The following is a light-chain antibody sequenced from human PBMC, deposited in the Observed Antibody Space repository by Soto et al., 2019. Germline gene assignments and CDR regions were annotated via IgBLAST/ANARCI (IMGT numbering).Light chain of an antibody. CDR3: QQYGNSPLT. V-gene: IGKV3-20*01. CDR2: GAS. Sequence: EIVMTQSPATLSVSPGERATLSCRASQSVSSRFSSNLAWYQQKPGQAPRLLIYGASSRATGIPDRFSASGSGTDFTLTISRLEPEDFAVYYCQQYGNSPLTFGGGTKVDIK. J-gene: IGKJ4*01. CDR1: QSVSSRFSSN.